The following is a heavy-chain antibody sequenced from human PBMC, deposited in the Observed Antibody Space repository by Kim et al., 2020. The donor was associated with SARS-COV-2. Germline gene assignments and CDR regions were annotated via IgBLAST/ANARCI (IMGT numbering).Heavy chain of an antibody. Sequence: GGSLRLSCTASGFTFGDYAMSWFRQAPGKGLEWVGFIGSKAYGGTTEYAASVKGRFTISRDDSKSIAYLQMNSLKTEDTALYYCTHSATSPALRYFDWLVVWGQGTLVTVSS. D-gene: IGHD3-9*01. CDR2: IGSKAYGGTT. CDR1: GFTFGDYA. CDR3: THSATSPALRYFDWLVV. J-gene: IGHJ5*02. V-gene: IGHV3-49*03.